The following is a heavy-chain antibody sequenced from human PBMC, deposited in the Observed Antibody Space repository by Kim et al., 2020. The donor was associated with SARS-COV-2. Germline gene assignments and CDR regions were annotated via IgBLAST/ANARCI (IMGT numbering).Heavy chain of an antibody. CDR3: ATDKRAPPAMGYGSGSYYVLPDYYYYGMGV. Sequence: GGSLRLSCAASGFTFSSYGMHWVRQAPGKGLEWVSVISYDGSNKYYADSVKGRFTISRDNSKNTLYLQMNSLRAEDTAVYYCATDKRAPPAMGYGSGSYYVLPDYYYYGMGVWGQGTTVNVSS. D-gene: IGHD3-10*01. CDR2: ISYDGSNK. CDR1: GFTFSSYG. J-gene: IGHJ6*02. V-gene: IGHV3-30*03.